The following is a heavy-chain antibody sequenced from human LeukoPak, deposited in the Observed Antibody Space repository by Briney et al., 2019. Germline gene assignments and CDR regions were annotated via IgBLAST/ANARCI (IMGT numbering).Heavy chain of an antibody. CDR1: GYTFTSYG. CDR2: ISGYNGNT. V-gene: IGHV1-18*01. D-gene: IGHD6-19*01. J-gene: IGHJ4*02. Sequence: GASVKVSFRASGYTFTSYGISWVRQAPGQGLEWMGWISGYNGNTNYAQKFQGRVTMTTDTSTSTAYMELRSLRSDDTAVYYCARADIRAIASSGWYGFDYWGQGTLVTVSS. CDR3: ARADIRAIASSGWYGFDY.